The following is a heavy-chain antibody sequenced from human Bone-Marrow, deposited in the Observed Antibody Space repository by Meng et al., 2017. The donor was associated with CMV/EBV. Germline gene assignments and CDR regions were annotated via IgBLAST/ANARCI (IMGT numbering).Heavy chain of an antibody. V-gene: IGHV1-8*01. CDR1: GYTFTSYD. CDR2: MNVNSGYA. J-gene: IGHJ4*02. Sequence: ASVKVSCKASGYTFTSYDINWVRQAPGQGLEWMGWMNVNSGYAGSAQKFQGRVTMTRDTSISTAYMELSSLRSEDTDVYNCARVWGSIDYWGQGTLVTVSS. CDR3: ARVWGSIDY. D-gene: IGHD7-27*01.